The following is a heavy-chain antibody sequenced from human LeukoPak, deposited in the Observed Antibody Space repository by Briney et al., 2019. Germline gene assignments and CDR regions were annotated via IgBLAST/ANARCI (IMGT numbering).Heavy chain of an antibody. J-gene: IGHJ5*02. V-gene: IGHV1-69*05. CDR3: ARKVVPAAALSPFDP. CDR2: IIPIFGTA. Sequence: SVKVSCKASGGTFSNYAINWVRQAPGQGLEWMGGIIPIFGTANYAQKFQGRVTITTDESTSTAYMELSSLRSEDTAVYYCARKVVPAAALSPFDPWGQGTLVTVSS. D-gene: IGHD2-2*01. CDR1: GGTFSNYA.